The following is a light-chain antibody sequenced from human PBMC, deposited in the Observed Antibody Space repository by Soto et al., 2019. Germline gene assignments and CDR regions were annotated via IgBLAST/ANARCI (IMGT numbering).Light chain of an antibody. CDR3: LLSYNAARV. CDR2: DTS. J-gene: IGLJ2*01. V-gene: IGLV7-46*01. Sequence: QAVVTQEPSLTVSPGGTVTLTCGSSTGAVTSNHHPYWFQQKAGQVRRTLIYDTSNKHSWTPARFSGSLLGDKAALTLSGAQPEDEAQYYCLLSYNAARVFGGGTKLTVL. CDR1: TGAVTSNHH.